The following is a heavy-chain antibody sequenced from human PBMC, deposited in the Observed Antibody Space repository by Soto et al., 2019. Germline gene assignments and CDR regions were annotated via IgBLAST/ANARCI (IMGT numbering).Heavy chain of an antibody. CDR3: ARHIYSGSYFYYYYGMDV. J-gene: IGHJ6*02. D-gene: IGHD1-26*01. CDR1: GYSFTSYW. CDR2: IYPGDSDT. Sequence: ESLKISFKGYGYSFTSYWIGWVRQIPGKGLEWMGIIYPGDSDTRYSPSFQGQVTISADKSISTAYLQWSSLKASDTAMYYCARHIYSGSYFYYYYGMDVWGQGTTVTVSS. V-gene: IGHV5-51*01.